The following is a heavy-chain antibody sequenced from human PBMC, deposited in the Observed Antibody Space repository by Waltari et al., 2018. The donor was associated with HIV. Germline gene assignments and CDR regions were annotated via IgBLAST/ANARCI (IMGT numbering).Heavy chain of an antibody. Sequence: QVLLQQWGAGLLKPSETLSLTCAVYDGSLSGYVWSWIRQPPGKGLEWIGEIDHRRRTNYNSSFRSRVAMSLDTSKNQFSLRLTSVTASDTAVYFCARFRPYKILNFRTYYFDSWGQGTVVTVSS. J-gene: IGHJ4*02. V-gene: IGHV4-34*01. CDR3: ARFRPYKILNFRTYYFDS. D-gene: IGHD3-9*01. CDR2: IDHRRRT. CDR1: DGSLSGYV.